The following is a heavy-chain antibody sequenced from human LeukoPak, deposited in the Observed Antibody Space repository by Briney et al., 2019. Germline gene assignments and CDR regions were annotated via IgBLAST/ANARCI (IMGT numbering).Heavy chain of an antibody. CDR3: VKAIFFGSGSYYGY. CDR1: GFTFSSYS. V-gene: IGHV3-48*02. J-gene: IGHJ4*02. Sequence: GGSLRLSCAASGFTFSSYSMNWVRQAPGKGLEWVSYISSSTSTIYYADSVKGRFTISRDNAKNSLYLQMYSLRDEDTAIYYCVKAIFFGSGSYYGYWGQGTLVTVSS. CDR2: ISSSTSTI. D-gene: IGHD3-22*01.